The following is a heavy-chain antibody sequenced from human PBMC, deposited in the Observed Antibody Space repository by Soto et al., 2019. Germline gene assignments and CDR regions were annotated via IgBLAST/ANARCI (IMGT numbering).Heavy chain of an antibody. D-gene: IGHD2-8*02. J-gene: IGHJ5*02. CDR3: ARHEGWTGPDQ. CDR1: GASIGSGGW. CDR2: IFHDGNT. Sequence: PSETLSLTCAASGASIGSGGWWSWVRQPPGKGLEWIAEIFHDGNTNYSPSLKSRVTISVDKSQNQFSLNVYSVTAADTAVYYCARHEGWTGPDQWGQGTLVTVSS. V-gene: IGHV4-4*02.